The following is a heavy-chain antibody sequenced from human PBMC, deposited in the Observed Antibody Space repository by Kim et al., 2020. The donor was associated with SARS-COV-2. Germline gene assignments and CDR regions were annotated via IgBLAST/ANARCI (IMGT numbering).Heavy chain of an antibody. V-gene: IGHV1-18*01. CDR1: GYTFNSYG. J-gene: IGHJ4*02. Sequence: ASVKVSCKASGYTFNSYGISWMRQAPGQGLEWMGWISPYNGNTNYAQKLQGRITVTADTSTSTAYMELRSLRSDDTAVYYCARDGNSGWKPYWGQGTLVTVSS. CDR2: ISPYNGNT. CDR3: ARDGNSGWKPY. D-gene: IGHD6-19*01.